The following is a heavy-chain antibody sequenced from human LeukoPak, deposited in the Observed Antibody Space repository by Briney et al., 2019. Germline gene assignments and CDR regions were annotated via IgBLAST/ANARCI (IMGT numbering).Heavy chain of an antibody. Sequence: SVKVSCKASGGTFSNYAISWERQAPGQGLEWMGGIIPLFGSADYAQKFQGRVTFTADESTSTAYMELSSLRPEDTAVYYCARDLVGSAISYSSGAWDYWGQGTLVTVSS. D-gene: IGHD3-10*01. V-gene: IGHV1-69*13. J-gene: IGHJ4*02. CDR1: GGTFSNYA. CDR3: ARDLVGSAISYSSGAWDY. CDR2: IIPLFGSA.